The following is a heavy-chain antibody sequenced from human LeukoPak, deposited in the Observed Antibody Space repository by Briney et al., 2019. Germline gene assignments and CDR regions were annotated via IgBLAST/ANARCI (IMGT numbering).Heavy chain of an antibody. CDR1: GGSISSYY. Sequence: SETLSLTCTVSGGSISSYYWSWIRQPPGKGLEWIGYIYYSGSTNYNPSLKSRVTISVDTSKNQFSLKLSSVTAADTAVYYCARVQPYYDILTGYASPEYYYGMDVWGQGTTVTVSS. CDR3: ARVQPYYDILTGYASPEYYYGMDV. D-gene: IGHD3-9*01. V-gene: IGHV4-59*01. CDR2: IYYSGST. J-gene: IGHJ6*02.